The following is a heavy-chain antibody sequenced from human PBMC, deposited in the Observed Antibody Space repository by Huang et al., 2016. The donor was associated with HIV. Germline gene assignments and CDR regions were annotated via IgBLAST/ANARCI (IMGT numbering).Heavy chain of an antibody. Sequence: VQLVQSGAEVKKPGESLTISCKGSGYSFSSYWIARVRQMPGKGLEWLGLIFPDDSDTTYSPSFEGQVTISADKSIGTAYLQWSSLKASDTAMYYCARRFSSSSGYFDYWGQGSLVTVSS. V-gene: IGHV5-51*01. J-gene: IGHJ4*02. CDR1: GYSFSSYW. D-gene: IGHD6-6*01. CDR2: IFPDDSDT. CDR3: ARRFSSSSGYFDY.